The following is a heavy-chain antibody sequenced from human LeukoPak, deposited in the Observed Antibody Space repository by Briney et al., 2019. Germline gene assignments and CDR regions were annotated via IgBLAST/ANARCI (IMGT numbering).Heavy chain of an antibody. V-gene: IGHV3-74*01. D-gene: IGHD4-11*01. J-gene: IGHJ5*02. CDR3: ARSVYSYYANWFDP. CDR2: INSDWSST. Sequence: GGTLRLFCAASRLAFSSYWMHCAPHAPAKGRVWGSHINSDWSSTNYAASVQGRFTISRDNAKNTLYLQMNSLRADDTAVYYCARSVYSYYANWFDPWGQGTLVTVSS. CDR1: RLAFSSYW.